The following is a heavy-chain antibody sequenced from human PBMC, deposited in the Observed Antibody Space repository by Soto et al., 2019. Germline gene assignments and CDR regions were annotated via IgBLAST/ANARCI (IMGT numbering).Heavy chain of an antibody. V-gene: IGHV1-69*06. D-gene: IGHD1-26*01. CDR3: ARDVGGSYVFDY. CDR1: GGTFSSYA. Sequence: WASVKVSCKASGGTFSSYAISWVRQAPGQGLEWMGGIIPIFGTANYAQKFQGRVTITADKSTSTAYMELSSLRSEDTAVYYCARDVGGSYVFDYWGQGTLVTVSS. CDR2: IIPIFGTA. J-gene: IGHJ4*02.